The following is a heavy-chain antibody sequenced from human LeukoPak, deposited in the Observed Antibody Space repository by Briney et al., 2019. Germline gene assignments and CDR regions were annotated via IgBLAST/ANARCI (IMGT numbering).Heavy chain of an antibody. Sequence: GGSLRLSCAASGFTFSSYEMNWVRQAPGKGLGWVSYISSSGSTIYYADSVKGRFTISRDNAKNSLYLQMNSLRAEDTAVYYCAEPGITMIGGVWGKGTTVTISS. CDR1: GFTFSSYE. V-gene: IGHV3-48*03. J-gene: IGHJ6*04. CDR3: AEPGITMIGGV. D-gene: IGHD3-10*02. CDR2: ISSSGSTI.